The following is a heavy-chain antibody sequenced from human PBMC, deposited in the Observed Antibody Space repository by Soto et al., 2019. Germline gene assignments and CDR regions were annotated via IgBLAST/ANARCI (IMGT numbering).Heavy chain of an antibody. D-gene: IGHD2-15*01. CDR1: GYSFTSYW. CDR3: ANLGYCSGGSCPAQYYYYYGMDV. Sequence: GESLKISCKGSGYSFTSYWISWVRQMPGKGLEWMGRIDPSDSYTNYSPSFQGHVTISADKSISTAYLQWSSLKAPDTAMYYCANLGYCSGGSCPAQYYYYYGMDVWGQGTTVTVSS. V-gene: IGHV5-10-1*01. CDR2: IDPSDSYT. J-gene: IGHJ6*02.